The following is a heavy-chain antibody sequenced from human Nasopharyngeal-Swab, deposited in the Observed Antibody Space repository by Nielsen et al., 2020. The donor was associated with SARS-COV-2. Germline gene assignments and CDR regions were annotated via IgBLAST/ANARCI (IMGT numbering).Heavy chain of an antibody. J-gene: IGHJ4*02. CDR3: TRDQGGGDPYDS. CDR2: IDPFSGST. V-gene: IGHV1-46*01. CDR1: GFTFTSYY. D-gene: IGHD2-21*02. Sequence: ASVKVSCKASGFTFTSYYFNWVRQAPGQGLEWMGMIDPFSGSTSYAQRFQGRITVTRDMSTSTVFMEVRSLTSEDTAVYYCTRDQGGGDPYDSWGQGTLVTVSS.